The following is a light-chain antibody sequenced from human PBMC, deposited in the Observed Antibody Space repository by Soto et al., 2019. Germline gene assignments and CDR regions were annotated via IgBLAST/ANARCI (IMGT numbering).Light chain of an antibody. V-gene: IGLV1-51*01. Sequence: QSVFTQPPSVSAAPGQKVTISCSGSSSNIGNNYVFLYQQLPGTAPKLLIYDNDKRPSGIPDRFSGSKSGTSATLGITGLQTGDEADYYCATWDRSLSVGVFGGGTKLTVL. CDR2: DND. J-gene: IGLJ2*01. CDR3: ATWDRSLSVGV. CDR1: SSNIGNNY.